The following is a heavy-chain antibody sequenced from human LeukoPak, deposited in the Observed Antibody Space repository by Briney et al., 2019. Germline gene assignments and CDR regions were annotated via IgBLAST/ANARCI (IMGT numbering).Heavy chain of an antibody. V-gene: IGHV4-59*08. CDR2: IYYSGST. CDR3: ASNYYGSGSLDY. Sequence: KPSETLSLTCTVSGGSISSYYWSWIRQPPGKGLEWIGYIYYSGSTNYNPSLKSRVTISVDTSKNQFSLELSSVTAADTAVYYCASNYYGSGSLDYWGQGNLVTVSS. D-gene: IGHD3-10*01. CDR1: GGSISSYY. J-gene: IGHJ4*02.